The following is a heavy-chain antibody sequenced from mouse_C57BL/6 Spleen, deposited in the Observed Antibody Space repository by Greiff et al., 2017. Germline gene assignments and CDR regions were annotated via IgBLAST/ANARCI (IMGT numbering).Heavy chain of an antibody. Sequence: VKLMESGPGLVQPSQSLSITCTVSGFSLTSYGVHWVRQSPGKGLEWLGVIWRGGSTDYNAAFMSRLSITKDNSKSQVFIKMNNLQADDTAIYYCAKKRNWEGYAMDYWGQGTSVTVSS. V-gene: IGHV2-5*01. D-gene: IGHD4-1*01. CDR2: IWRGGST. CDR1: GFSLTSYG. J-gene: IGHJ4*01. CDR3: AKKRNWEGYAMDY.